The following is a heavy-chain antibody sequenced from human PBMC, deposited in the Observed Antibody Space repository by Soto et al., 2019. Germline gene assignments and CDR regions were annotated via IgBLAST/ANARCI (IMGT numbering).Heavy chain of an antibody. J-gene: IGHJ5*02. V-gene: IGHV4-59*01. CDR1: GGSISSGY. CDR2: IYYGGSI. Sequence: QVQLQESGPGLVKPSETLSLTCSVSGGSISSGYWTWIRQPPGKGLEWIGYIYYGGSINYNPSLKSRGIISVDTAKNQFSLRLSSVSAADTAVYYCTGAYYDVSGYSLDPWGQGTSVTVSS. D-gene: IGHD3-22*01. CDR3: TGAYYDVSGYSLDP.